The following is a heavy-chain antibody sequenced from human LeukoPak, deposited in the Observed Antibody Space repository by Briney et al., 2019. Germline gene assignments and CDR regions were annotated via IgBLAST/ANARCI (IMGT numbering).Heavy chain of an antibody. J-gene: IGHJ1*01. CDR1: GYTFTGYY. CDR3: ARDNIAAAGHEYFQH. D-gene: IGHD6-13*01. Sequence: ASVKVSCKASGYTFTGYYMHWVRQAPGQGLEWMGWINPNSGGTNYAQKLQGRVTMTTDTSTSTAYMELRSLRSDDTAVYYCARDNIAAAGHEYFQHWGQGTLVTVSS. CDR2: INPNSGGT. V-gene: IGHV1-2*02.